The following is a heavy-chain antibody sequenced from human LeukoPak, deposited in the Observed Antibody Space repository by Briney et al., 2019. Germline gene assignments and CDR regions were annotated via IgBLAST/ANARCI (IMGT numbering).Heavy chain of an antibody. CDR2: IYYSGST. D-gene: IGHD3-3*01. V-gene: IGHV4-59*08. J-gene: IGHJ3*02. Sequence: SETLSLTCTVSGGSISSYYWSWIRQPPGKGLEWIGYIYYSGSTNYNPSLKSRVTISVDTSKNQFSLKLSSVTAADTAVYYCARGDPLRFLEWLSNSDAFDIWGQGTMVAVSS. CDR3: ARGDPLRFLEWLSNSDAFDI. CDR1: GGSISSYY.